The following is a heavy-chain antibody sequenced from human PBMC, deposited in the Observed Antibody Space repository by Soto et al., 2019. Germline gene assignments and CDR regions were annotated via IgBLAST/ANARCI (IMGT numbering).Heavy chain of an antibody. CDR1: GFTFDDYA. CDR3: AKVCGWYDVQSDAFDI. V-gene: IGHV3-9*01. J-gene: IGHJ3*02. CDR2: ISWNSGSI. Sequence: PGGSLRLSCAASGFTFDDYAMHWVRQAPGKGLEWVSGISWNSGSIGYADSVKGRFTISRDNAKNSLYLQMNSLRAEDTALYYCAKVCGWYDVQSDAFDIWGQGTMVTVSS. D-gene: IGHD6-19*01.